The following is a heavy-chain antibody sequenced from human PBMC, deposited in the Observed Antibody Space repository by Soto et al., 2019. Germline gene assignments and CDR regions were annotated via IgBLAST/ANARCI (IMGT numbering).Heavy chain of an antibody. J-gene: IGHJ5*02. Sequence: EVQLVESGGGLINPGGSLRLSCAVSGFTISKAWMSWVRQAPGKGLEWVGRINTKTEGGTADHTASVKGSFTISRDDSKNTMSLEMTGLICEDTAVCYCGVWFDPWGQGTLVTVSS. CDR1: GFTISKAW. V-gene: IGHV3-15*01. CDR3: GVWFDP. CDR2: INTKTEGGTA.